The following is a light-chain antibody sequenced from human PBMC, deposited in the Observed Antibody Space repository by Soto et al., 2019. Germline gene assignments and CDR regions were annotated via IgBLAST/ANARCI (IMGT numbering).Light chain of an antibody. CDR3: SSYTSSSTRVV. CDR2: EVS. J-gene: IGLJ2*01. V-gene: IGLV2-14*01. Sequence: QSALTQPASVSGSPGQSITTSCTGTSSDVGAYNSVSWYQQHPGKAPKLMIYEVSNRPSGVSNRFYGSKSGNTASLTISGLQDEDEADYYCSSYTSSSTRVVFGGGIKLTVL. CDR1: SSDVGAYNS.